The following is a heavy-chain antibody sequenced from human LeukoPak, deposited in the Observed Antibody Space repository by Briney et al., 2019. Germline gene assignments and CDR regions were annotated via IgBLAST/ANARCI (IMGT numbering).Heavy chain of an antibody. V-gene: IGHV4-4*02. J-gene: IGHJ4*02. Sequence: SGTLSLTCAVSGGSISSSNWWSWVRQPPGKGLEWIGYIYYSGSTYYNPSLKSRVTISVDTSKNQFSLKLSSVTAADTAVYYCAREGIAAALDYWGQGTLVTVSS. CDR2: IYYSGST. CDR3: AREGIAAALDY. D-gene: IGHD6-13*01. CDR1: GGSISSSNW.